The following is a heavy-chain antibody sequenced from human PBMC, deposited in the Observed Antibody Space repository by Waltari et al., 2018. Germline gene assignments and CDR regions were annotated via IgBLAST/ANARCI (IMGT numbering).Heavy chain of an antibody. CDR3: AKDAFGNTYLDF. D-gene: IGHD2-2*02. CDR2: IWFDGSDK. Sequence: PGGSLRLSCAAAGFTFSNFGMHWVRQAPGKGLEWVALIWFDGSDKCYADSVGGRFTISRDNSARTLYLDMDSLRLDDTAMYYCAKDAFGNTYLDFWGQGTLVTVSS. V-gene: IGHV3-30*02. CDR1: GFTFSNFG. J-gene: IGHJ4*02.